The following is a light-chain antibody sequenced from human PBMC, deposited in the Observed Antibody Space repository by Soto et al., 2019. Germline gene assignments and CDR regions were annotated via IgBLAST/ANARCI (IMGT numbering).Light chain of an antibody. J-gene: IGKJ1*01. CDR3: QQYNSYSGT. V-gene: IGKV1-5*01. Sequence: DIQMTQSPSTLSASVGDRFTITCRASQSISSWLAWYQQKPGKAPKLLIYDASSLESGVPSRFSGSGSGTEFTLTISSLQPDDFATYYCQQYNSYSGTFGQGTKGDIK. CDR2: DAS. CDR1: QSISSW.